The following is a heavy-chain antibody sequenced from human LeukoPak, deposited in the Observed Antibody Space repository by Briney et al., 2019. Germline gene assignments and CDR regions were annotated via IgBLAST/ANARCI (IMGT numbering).Heavy chain of an antibody. CDR1: GGSISSYY. J-gene: IGHJ2*01. CDR3: ARTRPPYYYDSSGYYYSWYFDL. D-gene: IGHD3-22*01. CDR2: IYYSGST. Sequence: SETLSLTCTVSGGSISSYYWSWIRQPPGKGLEWIGYIYYSGSTNYNPSLKSRVTISVDTSKNQFSLKLSSVTAADTAVYYCARTRPPYYYDSSGYYYSWYFDLWGRGTLVTVSS. V-gene: IGHV4-59*01.